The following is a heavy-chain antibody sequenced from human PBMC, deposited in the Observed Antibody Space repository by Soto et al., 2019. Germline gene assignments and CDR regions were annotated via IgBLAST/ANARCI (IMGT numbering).Heavy chain of an antibody. CDR1: GFTFDDYA. Sequence: EVQLVESGGGLVQPGRSLRLSCAASGFTFDDYAMHWARQAPGKGLEWVSGISWNSGSIGYADSVKGRFTISRDNAKNSLYLQMNSLRAEDTALYYCAKGYCSSTSCYIDYWGQGTLVTVSS. J-gene: IGHJ4*02. CDR3: AKGYCSSTSCYIDY. D-gene: IGHD2-2*02. CDR2: ISWNSGSI. V-gene: IGHV3-9*01.